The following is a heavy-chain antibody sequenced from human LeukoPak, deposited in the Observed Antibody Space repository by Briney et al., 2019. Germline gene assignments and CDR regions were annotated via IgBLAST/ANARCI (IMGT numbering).Heavy chain of an antibody. Sequence: ASVTVSFKVSGYTLTELSMHWVRQAPGKGLEWMGGFDPEDGETIYAQKFQGRVTMTEDTSTDTAYMELSSLRSEDAAVYYCATEYSGYGRNYYYGMDVWGQGTTVTVSS. CDR3: ATEYSGYGRNYYYGMDV. CDR2: FDPEDGET. D-gene: IGHD5-12*01. CDR1: GYTLTELS. V-gene: IGHV1-24*01. J-gene: IGHJ6*02.